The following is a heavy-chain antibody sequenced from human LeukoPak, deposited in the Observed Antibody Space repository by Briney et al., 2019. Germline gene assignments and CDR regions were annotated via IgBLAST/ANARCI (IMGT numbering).Heavy chain of an antibody. Sequence: GGSLRLSCAASGFTFSSYWMHWVRQAPGKGLVWVSRINSDGSSTSYADSVKGRFTISRDNAKNTLHLQMNSLRAEDTAVYYYARAGYCSGGSCYSRDFDLWGRGTLVTVSS. CDR3: ARAGYCSGGSCYSRDFDL. CDR2: INSDGSST. CDR1: GFTFSSYW. V-gene: IGHV3-74*01. J-gene: IGHJ2*01. D-gene: IGHD2-15*01.